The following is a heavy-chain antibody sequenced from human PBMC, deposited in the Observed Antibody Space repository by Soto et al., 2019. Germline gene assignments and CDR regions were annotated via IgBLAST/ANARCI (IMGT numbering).Heavy chain of an antibody. Sequence: GPSVKVSCKASGYTFTSYGISWVRQAPGQGLEWMGWISAYNGNTNYAQKLQGRVTMTTDTSTSTAYMELRSLRSDDTAVYYCARAPGITMVRGDPTRRAFDIWGQGTMVTVSS. CDR1: GYTFTSYG. J-gene: IGHJ3*02. V-gene: IGHV1-18*01. D-gene: IGHD3-10*01. CDR3: ARAPGITMVRGDPTRRAFDI. CDR2: ISAYNGNT.